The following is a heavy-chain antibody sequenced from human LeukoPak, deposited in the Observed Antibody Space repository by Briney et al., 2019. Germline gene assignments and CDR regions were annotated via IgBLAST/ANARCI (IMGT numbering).Heavy chain of an antibody. CDR1: GGSISSNNYY. D-gene: IGHD4-17*01. CDR2: IFYSGGT. CDR3: ARLRYGDYDLDY. V-gene: IGHV4-39*01. Sequence: SETLSLTCTVSGGSISSNNYYWVWIRRPPGKGLEWIGEIFYSGGTSYNPSLKSRVTISIDTSKSQFSLKLNSVTAADTAVYYCARLRYGDYDLDYWGRGTLVTVSS. J-gene: IGHJ4*02.